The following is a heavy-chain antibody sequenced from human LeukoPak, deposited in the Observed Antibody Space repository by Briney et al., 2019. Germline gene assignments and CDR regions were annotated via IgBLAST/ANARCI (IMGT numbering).Heavy chain of an antibody. CDR3: TRLPQGGFSYGPLDV. D-gene: IGHD5-18*01. CDR1: GGSISSGFY. J-gene: IGHJ6*02. Sequence: SETLSLTCTVSGGSISSGFYWGWIRQPPGKGLEWIGYINYRGSTYYKPSLKSRVTISVDTSKNQFSLKLTSVTAADTAVYYCTRLPQGGFSYGPLDVWGQGTTVTVSS. V-gene: IGHV4-39*01. CDR2: INYRGST.